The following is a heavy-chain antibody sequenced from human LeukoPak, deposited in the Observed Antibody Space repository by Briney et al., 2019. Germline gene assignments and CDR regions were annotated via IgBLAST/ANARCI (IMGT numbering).Heavy chain of an antibody. J-gene: IGHJ4*02. Sequence: KPGGSLRLSCAASGFTFSSYSMNWVRQAPGKGLEWVSSISSSSSYIYYADSVKGRFTTSRDNAKNSLYLQMNSLRAEDTAVYYCARVDTIFGVVIPTFDYWGQGTLVTVSS. D-gene: IGHD3-3*01. CDR3: ARVDTIFGVVIPTFDY. CDR2: ISSSSSYI. CDR1: GFTFSSYS. V-gene: IGHV3-21*01.